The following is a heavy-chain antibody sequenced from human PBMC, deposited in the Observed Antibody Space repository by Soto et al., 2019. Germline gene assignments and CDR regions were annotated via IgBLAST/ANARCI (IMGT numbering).Heavy chain of an antibody. CDR1: GFNFRDFW. CDR2: IPSDGRDV. D-gene: IGHD3-16*02. J-gene: IGHJ4*02. V-gene: IGHV3-74*01. CDR3: TRDDYVWGSYRPLDY. Sequence: GGSLRLSCESSGFNFRDFWMHWVRQPPGKGPEWVSNIPSDGRDVSYADSVRGRFTISRDDARNTLYLQMSDLRVEDTAIYYCTRDDYVWGSYRPLDYWGQGTLVTVSS.